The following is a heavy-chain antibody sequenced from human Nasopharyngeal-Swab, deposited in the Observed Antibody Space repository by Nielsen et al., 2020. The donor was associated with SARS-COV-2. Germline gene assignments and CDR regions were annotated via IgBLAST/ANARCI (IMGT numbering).Heavy chain of an antibody. CDR2: ISYDGSNK. CDR3: ARDMGANFDP. CDR1: GFTFSSYA. J-gene: IGHJ5*02. Sequence: GGSLRLSCAASGFTFSSYAMHWVRQAPGKGLEWVAVISYDGSNKYYADSVKGRFTISRDNSKNTLYLQMNSLRAEDTAVYYCARDMGANFDPWGQGTLVTVSS. V-gene: IGHV3-30*04. D-gene: IGHD1-26*01.